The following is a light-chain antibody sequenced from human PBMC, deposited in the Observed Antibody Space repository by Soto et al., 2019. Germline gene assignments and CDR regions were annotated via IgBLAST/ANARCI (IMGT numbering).Light chain of an antibody. CDR1: SSDVGGNKY. Sequence: QSVLTQPASVSGAPGQSITISCTGTSSDVGGNKYVSWYQQYPGKVPKLLINKVTNRPSGVSYRFSGSKSGNTASLTISGLLAEDEAYYFCASVTSVSLYVFGTGTKATVL. J-gene: IGLJ1*01. CDR2: KVT. V-gene: IGLV2-14*01. CDR3: ASVTSVSLYV.